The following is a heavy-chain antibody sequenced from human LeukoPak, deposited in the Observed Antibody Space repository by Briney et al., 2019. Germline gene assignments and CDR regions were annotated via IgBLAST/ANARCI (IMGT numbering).Heavy chain of an antibody. J-gene: IGHJ4*02. CDR3: AMTLHYGDYAGFDY. V-gene: IGHV4-34*01. Sequence: SETLSLTCAVYGGSFSGYYWSWIRQPPRKGLEWIGEINHSGSTNYNPSLKSRVTISVDTSKNQFSLKLSSVTAADAAVYYCAMTLHYGDYAGFDYWGQGTLVTVSS. CDR1: GGSFSGYY. D-gene: IGHD4-17*01. CDR2: INHSGST.